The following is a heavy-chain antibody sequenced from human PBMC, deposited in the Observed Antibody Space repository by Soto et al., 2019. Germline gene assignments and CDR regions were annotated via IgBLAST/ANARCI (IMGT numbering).Heavy chain of an antibody. CDR1: GFTFSSYW. D-gene: IGHD4-17*01. CDR2: INSDGSKT. J-gene: IGHJ4*02. CDR3: ARPNDYGDYAHDFDY. V-gene: IGHV3-74*01. Sequence: EVQLVESGGGLVQPGGSLRLSCAASGFTFSSYWMHWVRQAPGKGLVWVSRINSDGSKTNYADSVKGRITISRDNAKNTLYLQIKSLSAEDTAVYYCARPNDYGDYAHDFDYWGQGTLVTVSS.